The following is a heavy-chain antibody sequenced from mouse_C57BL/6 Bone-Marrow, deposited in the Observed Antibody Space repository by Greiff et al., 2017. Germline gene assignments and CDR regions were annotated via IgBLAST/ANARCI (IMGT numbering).Heavy chain of an antibody. CDR2: FYPYNDDT. Sequence: QVQLQQSGAELVKPGASVKMSCKASGYTFTTYPIDWVKQNHGKGLEWIGNFYPYNDDTKYNEKFKGKATLTVEKSSSTAYLELSRLTSYASAVYSGAFCYGYDRFAYWGQGTLVTVSA. CDR3: AFCYGYDRFAY. V-gene: IGHV1-47*01. J-gene: IGHJ3*01. CDR1: GYTFTTYP. D-gene: IGHD2-2*01.